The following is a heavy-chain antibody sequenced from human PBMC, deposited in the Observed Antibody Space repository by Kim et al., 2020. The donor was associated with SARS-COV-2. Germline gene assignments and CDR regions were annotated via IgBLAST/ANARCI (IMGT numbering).Heavy chain of an antibody. CDR2: IIPILGIA. V-gene: IGHV1-69*04. CDR3: ARTRISLGGPTDTFDY. J-gene: IGHJ4*02. Sequence: SVKVSCKASGGTFSSYAISWVRQAPGQGLEWMGRIIPILGIANYAQKFQGRVTITADKSTSTAYMELSSLRSEDTAVYYCARTRISLGGPTDTFDYWGQGPLVTVSS. D-gene: IGHD3-16*01. CDR1: GGTFSSYA.